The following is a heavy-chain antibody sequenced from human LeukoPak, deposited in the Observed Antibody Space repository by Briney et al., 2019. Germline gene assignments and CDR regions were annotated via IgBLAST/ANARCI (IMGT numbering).Heavy chain of an antibody. CDR1: GFTFSSYG. J-gene: IGHJ5*02. Sequence: PGRSLRLSCAASGFTFSSYGMHWVRQAPGKGLEWVAVIWYDGSNKYYADSVKGRFTISGDNSKNTLYLQMNSLRAEDTAVYYCARDLYCSGGSCYANWFDPWGQGTLFTVSS. D-gene: IGHD2-15*01. V-gene: IGHV3-33*01. CDR3: ARDLYCSGGSCYANWFDP. CDR2: IWYDGSNK.